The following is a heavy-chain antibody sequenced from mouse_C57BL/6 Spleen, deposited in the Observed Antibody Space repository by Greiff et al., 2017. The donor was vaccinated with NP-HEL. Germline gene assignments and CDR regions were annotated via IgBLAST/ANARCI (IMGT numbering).Heavy chain of an antibody. CDR1: GYAFSSSW. CDR3: ANGGPWFAY. J-gene: IGHJ3*01. CDR2: IYPGDGDT. Sequence: QVHVKQSGPELVKPGASVKISCKASGYAFSSSWMNWVKQRPGKGLEWIGRIYPGDGDTNYNGKFKGKATLTADKSSSTAYMQLSSLTSEDSAVYFCANGGPWFAYWGQGTLVTVSA. V-gene: IGHV1-82*01.